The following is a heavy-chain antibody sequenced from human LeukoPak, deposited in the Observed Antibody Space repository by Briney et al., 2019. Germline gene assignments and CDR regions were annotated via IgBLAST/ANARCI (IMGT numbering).Heavy chain of an antibody. Sequence: SETLSLTCAVSGGSITSTSYYWGWIRQPPGKGLEWIGSIYYSGSTYYNPSLKSRVTISVDTSKNQFSLKLSSVTAADMAVYYCASYTYGYVTPGYFDYWGQGILVTVSS. CDR1: GGSITSTSYY. J-gene: IGHJ4*02. V-gene: IGHV4-39*01. CDR2: IYYSGST. CDR3: ASYTYGYVTPGYFDY. D-gene: IGHD5-18*01.